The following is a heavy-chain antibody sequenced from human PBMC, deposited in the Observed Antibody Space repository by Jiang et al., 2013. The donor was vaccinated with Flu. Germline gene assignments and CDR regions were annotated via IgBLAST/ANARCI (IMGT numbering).Heavy chain of an antibody. V-gene: IGHV4-34*01. CDR2: INHSGST. CDR1: GGSFSGYY. CDR3: ARAGYYGSGSYYKSGPPYYGMDV. D-gene: IGHD3-10*01. J-gene: IGHJ6*02. Sequence: LLKPSETLSLTCAVYGGSFSGYYWSWIRQPPGKGLEWIGEINHSGSTNYNPSLKSRVTISVDTSKNQFSLKLSSVTAADTAVYYCARAGYYGSGSYYKSGPPYYGMDVWGQGTTVTVSS.